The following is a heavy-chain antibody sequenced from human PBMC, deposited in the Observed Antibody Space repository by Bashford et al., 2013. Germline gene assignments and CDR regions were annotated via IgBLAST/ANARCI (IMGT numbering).Heavy chain of an antibody. CDR1: GGSINIYYY. J-gene: IGHJ4*02. CDR2: IFTTGTI. Sequence: SETLSLMCPISGGSINIYYYWSWIRQPAGKGLEWIGRIFTTGTIDYNPSLRSRVTMSADTSRNQFSLSLRSVTAADTAVYYCARGNGKYDSSGYWVIDHWGQGTLVTVSS. D-gene: IGHD3-22*01. V-gene: IGHV4-4*07. CDR3: ARGNGKYDSSGYWVIDH.